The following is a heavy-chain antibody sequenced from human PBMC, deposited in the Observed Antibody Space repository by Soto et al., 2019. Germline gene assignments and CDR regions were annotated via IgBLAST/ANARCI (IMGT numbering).Heavy chain of an antibody. CDR1: GFTFSSYA. CDR3: AKDLIAAAVDYYFDC. CDR2: LSGSGGST. J-gene: IGHJ4*01. D-gene: IGHD6-13*01. Sequence: GGSLRLSCAASGFTFSSYAMNWVRQAPGKGLEWVSALSGSGGSTYYADSVKGRFTISRDNSKNTLYLQMNSLRAEDTAVYYCAKDLIAAAVDYYFDCWGHGTLVTVSS. V-gene: IGHV3-23*01.